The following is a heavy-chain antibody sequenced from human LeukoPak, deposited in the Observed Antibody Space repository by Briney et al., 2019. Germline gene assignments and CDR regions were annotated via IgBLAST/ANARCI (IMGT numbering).Heavy chain of an antibody. CDR2: IYHSGST. CDR1: GGSISSYY. Sequence: PSETLSLTCTVSGGSISSYYWSWVRQPTGKGLEWIGEIYHSGSTNYNPSLKSRVTISVDKSKNQISLKLTSVTAADTAVYYCASQSGFPADYWGQGTLVTVSS. V-gene: IGHV4-4*02. J-gene: IGHJ4*02. CDR3: ASQSGFPADY.